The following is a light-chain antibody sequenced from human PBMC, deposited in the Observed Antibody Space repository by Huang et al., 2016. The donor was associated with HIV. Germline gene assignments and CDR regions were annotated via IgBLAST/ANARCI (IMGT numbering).Light chain of an antibody. CDR1: QNILSTSNNKNF. Sequence: DIVLTQSPDPLAVSLGERATINCKSSQNILSTSNNKNFLAWYQLKPGRPPKILISWAATREPGVPDRFSGSGSGTDFALTISSLQPEDVAIYYCQQYYTPPGFGQGTKVEI. CDR2: WAA. CDR3: QQYYTPPG. V-gene: IGKV4-1*01. J-gene: IGKJ1*01.